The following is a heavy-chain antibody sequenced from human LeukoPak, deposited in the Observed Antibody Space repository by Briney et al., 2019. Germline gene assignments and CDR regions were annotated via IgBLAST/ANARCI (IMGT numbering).Heavy chain of an antibody. J-gene: IGHJ4*02. D-gene: IGHD6-19*01. CDR2: IIPIFGTA. Sequence: SVKVSCKASGSTFSSYAISWVRQAPGQGLEWMGGIIPIFGTANYAQKFQGRVTITADESTSTAYMELSSLRSEDTAVYYCARSTVGAVARFDYWGQGTLVTVSS. CDR1: GSTFSSYA. V-gene: IGHV1-69*13. CDR3: ARSTVGAVARFDY.